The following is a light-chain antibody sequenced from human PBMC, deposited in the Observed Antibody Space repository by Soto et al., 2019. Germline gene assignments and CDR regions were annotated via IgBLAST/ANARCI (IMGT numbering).Light chain of an antibody. J-gene: IGKJ4*01. Sequence: IQMTQSPSAVSASVGDRCTITCRASQHIASWLAWYQQKPGKAPKLLIYAASNLQSGVPSRFSGSGSGTDFTLTISSLQPEDFATYFCQQANSFHLSFGGGTKVDIK. V-gene: IGKV1D-12*01. CDR2: AAS. CDR3: QQANSFHLS. CDR1: QHIASW.